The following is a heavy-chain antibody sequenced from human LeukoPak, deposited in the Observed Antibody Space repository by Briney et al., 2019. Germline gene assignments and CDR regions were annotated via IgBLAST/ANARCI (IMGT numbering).Heavy chain of an antibody. Sequence: AASVKVSSKASGGTFSSYAISWVRQAPGQGLEWMGGIIPIFGTANYAQKFQGRVTITTDESTSTAYMELSSLRSEDTAVYYCARAMSIAAAGDFDYWGQGTLVTVSS. D-gene: IGHD6-13*01. CDR1: GGTFSSYA. CDR3: ARAMSIAAAGDFDY. V-gene: IGHV1-69*05. J-gene: IGHJ4*02. CDR2: IIPIFGTA.